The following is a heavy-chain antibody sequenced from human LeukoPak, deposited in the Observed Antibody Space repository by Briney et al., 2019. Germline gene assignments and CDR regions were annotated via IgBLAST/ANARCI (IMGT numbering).Heavy chain of an antibody. Sequence: SETLSLTCAVYGGSFSGYYWSWIRQPPGKGLEWIGYIYYSGSTYYNPSLKSRVTISVDTSKNQFSLKLSSVTAADTAVYYCARENTRFLEWDNWFDPWGQGTLVTVSS. CDR1: GGSFSGYY. CDR3: ARENTRFLEWDNWFDP. D-gene: IGHD3-3*01. V-gene: IGHV4-34*09. J-gene: IGHJ5*02. CDR2: IYYSGST.